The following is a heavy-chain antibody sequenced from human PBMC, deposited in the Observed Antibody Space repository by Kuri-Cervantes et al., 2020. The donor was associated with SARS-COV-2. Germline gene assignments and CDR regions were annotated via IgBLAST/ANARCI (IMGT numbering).Heavy chain of an antibody. D-gene: IGHD2-2*01. CDR1: GFTFSSYA. V-gene: IGHV3-64*01. J-gene: IGHJ4*02. CDR3: ARGGCSSTSCYQYYFDY. Sequence: GSLRLSCAASGFTFSSYAMHWVRQAPGKGLEYVSAISSNGGSTYYANSVKGRFTISRDNSKNTLYLQMGSLRAEDMAVYYCARGGCSSTSCYQYYFDYWGQGTLVTVSS. CDR2: ISSNGGST.